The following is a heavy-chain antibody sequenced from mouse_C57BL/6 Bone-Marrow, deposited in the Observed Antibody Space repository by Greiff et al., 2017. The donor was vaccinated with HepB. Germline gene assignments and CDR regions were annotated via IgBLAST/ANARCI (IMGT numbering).Heavy chain of an antibody. CDR1: GFTFSDYY. Sequence: EVQLQQSGGGLVQPGGSLKLSCAASGFTFSDYYMYWVRQTPEKRLEWVAYISNGGGSTYYPDTVKGRFTISRDNAKNTLYLQMSRLKSEDTAMYYCARQGLYAMDYWGQGTSVTVSS. CDR2: ISNGGGST. V-gene: IGHV5-12*01. CDR3: ARQGLYAMDY. J-gene: IGHJ4*01.